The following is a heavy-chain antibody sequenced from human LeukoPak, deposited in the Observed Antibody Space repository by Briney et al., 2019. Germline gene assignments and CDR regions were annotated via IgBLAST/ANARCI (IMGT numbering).Heavy chain of an antibody. J-gene: IGHJ4*02. D-gene: IGHD6-19*01. CDR2: IYYSGST. CDR1: GGSISIYY. V-gene: IGHV4-59*01. Sequence: ASETLSLTCTVSGGSISIYYWNWIRQPPGKGLEWIGYIYYSGSTNYNPSLKSRVTISVDTSKNQFSLKLSSVTAADTAVYYCARGERYSSGWPYFDYWGQGTLVTVSS. CDR3: ARGERYSSGWPYFDY.